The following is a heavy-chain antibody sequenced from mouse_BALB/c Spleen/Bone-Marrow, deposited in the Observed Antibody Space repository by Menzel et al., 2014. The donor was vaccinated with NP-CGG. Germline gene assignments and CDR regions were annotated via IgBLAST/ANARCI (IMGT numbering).Heavy chain of an antibody. CDR3: ARGRAYYVNYGFAY. D-gene: IGHD2-10*01. CDR1: GYTFTDYN. CDR2: IYPYNGGT. V-gene: IGHV1S29*02. Sequence: SGPELVKPGASVKISCKASGYTFTDYNIHWVKQSHGKSLEWIGYIYPYNGGTAYNQKFKSKATLTVDNSSSTAYMELRSLTSVDSAVYYCARGRAYYVNYGFAYWGQGTLVTVSA. J-gene: IGHJ3*01.